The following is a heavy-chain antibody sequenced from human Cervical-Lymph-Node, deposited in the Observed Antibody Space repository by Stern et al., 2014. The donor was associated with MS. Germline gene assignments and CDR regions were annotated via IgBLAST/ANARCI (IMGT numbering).Heavy chain of an antibody. CDR2: ISNSGTAI. D-gene: IGHD5-24*01. J-gene: IGHJ4*02. Sequence: VQLVESGGDLVQPGESLRLSCAASGFSFNDYSMSWVRQAPGKGLEWISFISNSGTAIYYADSVKGRFTISRDIARSLLYLQMNSLRDEDTAVYYCARTWRENTFDYWGQGILVTVSS. CDR3: ARTWRENTFDY. CDR1: GFSFNDYS. V-gene: IGHV3-48*02.